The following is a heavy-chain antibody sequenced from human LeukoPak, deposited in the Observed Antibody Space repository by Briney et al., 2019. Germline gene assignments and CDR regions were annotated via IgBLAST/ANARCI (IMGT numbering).Heavy chain of an antibody. CDR1: GGSISSYN. J-gene: IGHJ4*02. D-gene: IGHD6-6*01. Sequence: SETLSLTCTVSGGSISSYNWSWIRQPAGKGLEWIGRIFTSGSTNYNPSLKSRVTMSLDTSKNQFSLQLSSVTAADTAVYYCATYSSSLTDWGQGTLVTVSS. V-gene: IGHV4-4*07. CDR3: ATYSSSLTD. CDR2: IFTSGST.